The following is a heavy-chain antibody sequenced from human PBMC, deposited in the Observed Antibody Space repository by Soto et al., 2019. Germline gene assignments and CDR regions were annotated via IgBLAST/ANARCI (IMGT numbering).Heavy chain of an antibody. CDR2: ISGDSRKT. CDR1: GFTFSNYA. V-gene: IGHV3-23*01. J-gene: IGHJ4*02. D-gene: IGHD6-13*01. CDR3: AKKLAYLSTWYYFDY. Sequence: GGSLRLSCAASGFTFSNYAMNWVRQAPGKGLEWVSTISGDSRKTHYADSVKGRFTISRDNSKNTLYLQMDSLRVDDTAVYHCAKKLAYLSTWYYFDYWGQGALVTVSS.